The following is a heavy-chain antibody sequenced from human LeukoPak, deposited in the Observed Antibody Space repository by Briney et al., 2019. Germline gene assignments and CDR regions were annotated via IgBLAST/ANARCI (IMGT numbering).Heavy chain of an antibody. D-gene: IGHD5-12*01. J-gene: IGHJ4*02. Sequence: GASVKVSCKASGGTFSSYAISWVRQAPGQGLEWMGRIIPILGIANYAQKFQGRVTITADKSTSTAYMELSSLRSEDTAVYYCARDPTPIVATINGYWGQGTLVTVSS. CDR2: IIPILGIA. CDR1: GGTFSSYA. CDR3: ARDPTPIVATINGY. V-gene: IGHV1-69*04.